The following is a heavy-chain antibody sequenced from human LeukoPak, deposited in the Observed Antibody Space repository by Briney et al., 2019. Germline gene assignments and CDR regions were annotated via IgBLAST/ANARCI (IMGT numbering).Heavy chain of an antibody. CDR1: GGSISSGGYY. Sequence: PSETLSLTCTVSGGSISSGGYYWSWIRQHPGKGLEWIGYIYYSGSTYYNPSLKSRVTISVDTSKTQFSLKLSSVTAADTAVYYCASLYYYDSSVGFDYWGQGTLVTVSS. J-gene: IGHJ4*02. D-gene: IGHD3-22*01. CDR3: ASLYYYDSSVGFDY. CDR2: IYYSGST. V-gene: IGHV4-31*03.